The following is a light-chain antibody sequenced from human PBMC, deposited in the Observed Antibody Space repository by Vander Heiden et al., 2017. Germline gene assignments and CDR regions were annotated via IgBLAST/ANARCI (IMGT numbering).Light chain of an antibody. CDR1: TSDIGAYTY. J-gene: IGLJ3*02. CDR3: SSYTGTSRVV. CDR2: DVS. Sequence: QSALTQPASVSGSPGQSLTVSCTGTTSDIGAYTYVAWYQQHPGKAPKLIIYDVSNRPSGVSNRFSGSKSGNTASLTISGLQADDEADYYCSSYTGTSRVVFGGGTKVTVL. V-gene: IGLV2-14*01.